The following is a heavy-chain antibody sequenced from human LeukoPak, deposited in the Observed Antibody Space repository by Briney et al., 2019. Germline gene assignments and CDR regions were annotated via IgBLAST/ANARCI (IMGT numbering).Heavy chain of an antibody. CDR3: ATGGYGNYNYYYYYMDV. CDR1: GFTFSTYA. Sequence: PGGSLRLSCAASGFTFSTYAMSWVRQAPGKGLEWVSSTSGSGGYTYYADSVKGRFTISRDNSKNTLYLQMNSLRAEDTAVYYCATGGYGNYNYYYYYMDVRGKGTTVTVSS. CDR2: TSGSGGYT. J-gene: IGHJ6*03. V-gene: IGHV3-23*01. D-gene: IGHD3-16*01.